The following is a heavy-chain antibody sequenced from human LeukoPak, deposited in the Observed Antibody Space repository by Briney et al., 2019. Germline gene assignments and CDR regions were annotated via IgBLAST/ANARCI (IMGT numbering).Heavy chain of an antibody. CDR3: ARVLRPTGDFYFDF. Sequence: SETLSLTCAVSGGSISTDHWWSWVRQPPGKGLEWIGEIDHSGSTNYNPSLKSRVTISVDKSNNHFSPNLSSVTAADTAIYYCARVLRPTGDFYFDFWGQGTLVTVSS. CDR1: GGSISTDHW. J-gene: IGHJ4*02. D-gene: IGHD2-21*01. CDR2: IDHSGST. V-gene: IGHV4-4*02.